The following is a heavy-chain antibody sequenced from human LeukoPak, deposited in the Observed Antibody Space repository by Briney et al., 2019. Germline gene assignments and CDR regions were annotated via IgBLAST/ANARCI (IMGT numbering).Heavy chain of an antibody. CDR3: ARGYAGLVLFDC. CDR2: TYYRSKWYN. CDR1: GGSVFSTSSA. Sequence: SQTLSLTCAISGGSVFSTSSAWNWIRQSPSRVLELLGRTYYRSKWYNDYAVSVKSRISISPDTSKNQFSLQLSSVTPEDTAVYYCARGYAGLVLFDCWGQGTLVTVSS. J-gene: IGHJ4*02. D-gene: IGHD5-12*01. V-gene: IGHV6-1*01.